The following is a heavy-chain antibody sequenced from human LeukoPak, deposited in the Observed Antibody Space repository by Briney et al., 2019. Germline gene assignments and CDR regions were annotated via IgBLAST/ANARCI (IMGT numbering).Heavy chain of an antibody. CDR1: GYTFSGYY. Sequence: PLASLKLSCTASGYTFSGYYMHWVRQAPGQGLEWMGWINPNSGGTNYAQKFQGRVTITRDTSISTAYMELSRLRSDDTAVYYCARDMSGSYYRLGDYWGQGTLVTVSS. J-gene: IGHJ4*02. V-gene: IGHV1-2*02. D-gene: IGHD1-26*01. CDR2: INPNSGGT. CDR3: ARDMSGSYYRLGDY.